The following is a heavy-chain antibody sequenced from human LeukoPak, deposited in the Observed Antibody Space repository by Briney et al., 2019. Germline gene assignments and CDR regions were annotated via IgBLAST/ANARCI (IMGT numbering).Heavy chain of an antibody. V-gene: IGHV4-59*01. D-gene: IGHD3-10*01. CDR3: AREGHYYASGSGAFDI. J-gene: IGHJ3*02. Sequence: SETLSLTCTVSRGSISTYHWNWIRQPPGKGLEWIGYIYYTGTTDYNPSLKSRVTMLVDASKNQFSLKLTSVTTADTAVYYCAREGHYYASGSGAFDIWGQGTAITVSS. CDR2: IYYTGTT. CDR1: RGSISTYH.